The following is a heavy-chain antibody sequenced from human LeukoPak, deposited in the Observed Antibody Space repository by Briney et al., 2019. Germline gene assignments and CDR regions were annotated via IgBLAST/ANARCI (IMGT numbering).Heavy chain of an antibody. CDR3: ARESFAARWD. V-gene: IGHV3-30*03. CDR2: ISYDGSNK. D-gene: IGHD6-6*01. J-gene: IGHJ4*02. CDR1: GFTFSSYG. Sequence: GGTLRLSCAASGFTFSSYGMHWVRQAPGKGLEWVAVISYDGSNKYYADSVKGRFTISRDNSKNTLYLQMNSLRAEDTAVYYCARESFAARWDWGQGTLVTVSS.